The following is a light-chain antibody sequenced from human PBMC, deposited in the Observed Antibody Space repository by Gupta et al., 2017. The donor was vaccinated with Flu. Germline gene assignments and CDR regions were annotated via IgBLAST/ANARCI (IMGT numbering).Light chain of an antibody. CDR3: KQSESCPLA. CDR1: QVLVYSAVNTY. J-gene: IGKJ1*01. Sequence: DVVMTQSRLSLPVTLGQPASISCRSSQVLVYSAVNTYLHWFQQRPGQAPKRLIYLVSYRDSGVPDRFSGSGSGTDFTLKISRVEAEDFGVYYCKQSESCPLAFGRGTKVEIK. CDR2: LVS. V-gene: IGKV2-30*01.